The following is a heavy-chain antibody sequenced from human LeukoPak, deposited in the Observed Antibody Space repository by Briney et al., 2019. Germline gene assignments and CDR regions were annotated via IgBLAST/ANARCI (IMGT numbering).Heavy chain of an antibody. D-gene: IGHD3-10*01. V-gene: IGHV3-15*01. CDR1: GFTFSNAW. CDR3: IRLWFGEFI. CDR2: IKSKSDGGTT. Sequence: PGGSLRLSCTASGFTFSNAWMSWVRQAPGKGLELVGRIKSKSDGGTTDYAAPVKGRFTISRDDSKNTLYLQMNSLKNEDTAVYYCIRLWFGEFIWGQGTMVSVSS. J-gene: IGHJ3*02.